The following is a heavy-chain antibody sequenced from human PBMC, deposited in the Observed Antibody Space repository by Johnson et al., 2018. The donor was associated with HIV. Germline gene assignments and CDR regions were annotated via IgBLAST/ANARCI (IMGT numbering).Heavy chain of an antibody. Sequence: QVQLVESGGGLVKPGGSLRLSCAASGFTFSTSGMHWVRQAPGKGLEWVAVISYDGSNKYYADSVKGRFTISRDNSKNTLYLQMNSLTTEDTAVYYCARGPLAYYGSGLWAFDIWGQGTVVTVSS. CDR2: ISYDGSNK. J-gene: IGHJ3*02. CDR1: GFTFSTSG. CDR3: ARGPLAYYGSGLWAFDI. D-gene: IGHD3-10*01. V-gene: IGHV3-30*03.